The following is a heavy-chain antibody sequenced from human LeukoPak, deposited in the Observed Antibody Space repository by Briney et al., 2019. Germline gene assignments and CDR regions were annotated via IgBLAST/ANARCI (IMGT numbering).Heavy chain of an antibody. CDR3: ARDAPEYGPQAFDI. J-gene: IGHJ3*02. CDR1: GGSISSSSYY. D-gene: IGHD1-14*01. Sequence: SETLSLTCTVSGGSISSSSYYWGWIRQPPGKGLEWIGSIYYSGSTYYNPSLKSRVTISVDRSKNQFSLKLSSVTAADTAVYYCARDAPEYGPQAFDIWGQGTMVTVSS. CDR2: IYYSGST. V-gene: IGHV4-39*07.